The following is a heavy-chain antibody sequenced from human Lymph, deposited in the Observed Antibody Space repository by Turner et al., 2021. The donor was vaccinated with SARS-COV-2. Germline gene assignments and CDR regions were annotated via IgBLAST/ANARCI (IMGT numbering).Heavy chain of an antibody. J-gene: IGHJ2*01. CDR1: GGSISSSSYY. D-gene: IGHD6-19*01. CDR3: ARRRQWLVHWYFDL. V-gene: IGHV4-39*01. Sequence: QLQLQESGAGLVTPSETLSLHSTVAGGSISSSSYYWGWVRQPPGKGLQWTGGLYYSGSTYYNPTLKSRVTISVDTSKNQFSLKLSSVTAADTAVYYCARRRQWLVHWYFDLWGRGTLVTVSS. CDR2: LYYSGST.